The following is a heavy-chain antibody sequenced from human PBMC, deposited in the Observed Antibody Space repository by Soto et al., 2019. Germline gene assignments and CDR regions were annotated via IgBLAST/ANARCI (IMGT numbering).Heavy chain of an antibody. V-gene: IGHV3-74*01. J-gene: IGHJ4*02. D-gene: IGHD6-19*01. CDR1: GFTFSSYC. CDR3: ARRGAVAGLHD. CDR2: INSDGSST. Sequence: EVQLVESGGGLVQPGGSLRVSCAASGFTFSSYCMHWVRQAPGKGLVWVSRINSDGSSTSYADSVKGRFTISRDNAKNTLYLQMKRLSAEDTAIYYLARRGAVAGLHDWGQGTLVTVSS.